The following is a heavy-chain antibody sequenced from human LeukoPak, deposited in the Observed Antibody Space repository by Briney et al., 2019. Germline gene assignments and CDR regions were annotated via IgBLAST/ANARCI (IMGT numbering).Heavy chain of an antibody. CDR1: GFIFSSYG. D-gene: IGHD2-15*01. V-gene: IGHV3-30*02. CDR2: IRYDGSNK. CDR3: ARLTGYCSGGSCYSDPNNDY. Sequence: GGSLRLSCAASGFIFSSYGMHWVRQAPGKGLEWVAFIRYDGSNKYYADSVKGRFTISRDNAKNSLYLQMNSLRAEDTAVYYCARLTGYCSGGSCYSDPNNDYWGQGTLVTVSS. J-gene: IGHJ4*02.